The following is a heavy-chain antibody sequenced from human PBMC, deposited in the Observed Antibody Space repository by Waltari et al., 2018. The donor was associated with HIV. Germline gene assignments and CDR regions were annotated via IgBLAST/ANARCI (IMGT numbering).Heavy chain of an antibody. Sequence: QVYLVESGGGVVQPGGSLRLACVGSGFTFEAYGMHWVRQAPGKGLEWVAVVWHDGSQTYYGDSVRGRFVVSRDNGKNTVFLQMNSLREEDTGRYYCAKSRSWVETWDFWGLGTLVIVSS. CDR1: GFTFEAYG. V-gene: IGHV3-33*06. J-gene: IGHJ3*01. CDR2: VWHDGSQT. D-gene: IGHD1-1*01. CDR3: AKSRSWVETWDF.